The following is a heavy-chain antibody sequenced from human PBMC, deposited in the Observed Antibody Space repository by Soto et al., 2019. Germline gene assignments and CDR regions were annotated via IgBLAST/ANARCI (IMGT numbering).Heavy chain of an antibody. CDR2: IYFTGTP. Sequence: DTLSLTYDVSGYAIRSGFYWAWIRQPPGKRLQWIGNIYFTGTPSYNPSLKTRVTMSVDTSKNQFSLRLSSVNAGDTAVFYCGRVRRIGMSGSPGDYWGQGPQVTVSS. CDR1: GYAIRSGFY. J-gene: IGHJ4*02. V-gene: IGHV4-38-2*01. D-gene: IGHD3-10*01. CDR3: GRVRRIGMSGSPGDY.